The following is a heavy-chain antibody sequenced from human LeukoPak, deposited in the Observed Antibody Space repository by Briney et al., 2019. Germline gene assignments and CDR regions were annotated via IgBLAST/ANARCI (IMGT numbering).Heavy chain of an antibody. D-gene: IGHD1-26*01. CDR3: QKSFKWELEGDWFDP. CDR1: GFTFDDYA. Sequence: GGSLRLSCAASGFTFDDYAMHWVRQAPGKGLEWVSGISWNSGSIGYADSVKGRFTISRDNAKNSLYLQMNSLRAEDTALYYWQKSFKWELEGDWFDPWGQGTLVTVSS. CDR2: ISWNSGSI. J-gene: IGHJ5*02. V-gene: IGHV3-9*01.